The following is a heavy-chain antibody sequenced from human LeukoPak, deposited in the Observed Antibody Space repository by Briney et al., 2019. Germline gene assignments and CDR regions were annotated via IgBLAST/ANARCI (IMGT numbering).Heavy chain of an antibody. J-gene: IGHJ4*02. CDR2: TYYWSKWYN. V-gene: IGHV6-1*01. Sequence: SQTLPLIYVISGDSVSSNSADWNWISHSPSRGLVWQGRTYYWSKWYNDYAVSVKSRITSNPDTSKNQFSLQLNSVTPEDTAVYYCARDSGDLNWNLPAGFDYWGQGTLVTVSP. CDR3: ARDSGDLNWNLPAGFDY. D-gene: IGHD1-7*01. CDR1: GDSVSSNSAD.